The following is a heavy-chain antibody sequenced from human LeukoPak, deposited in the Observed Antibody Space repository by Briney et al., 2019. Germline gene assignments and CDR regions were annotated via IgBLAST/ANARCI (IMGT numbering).Heavy chain of an antibody. CDR1: GGSISSSSYY. CDR2: IYYSGST. D-gene: IGHD6-13*01. Sequence: SETLSLTCTVSGGSISSSSYYWGWIRQPPGKGLEWIGSIYYSGSTYYNPSLKSRVTISVDTSKNQFSLKLSSVTAADTAVYYCARSSNCVDYWGQGTLVTVSS. CDR3: ARSSNCVDY. J-gene: IGHJ4*02. V-gene: IGHV4-39*01.